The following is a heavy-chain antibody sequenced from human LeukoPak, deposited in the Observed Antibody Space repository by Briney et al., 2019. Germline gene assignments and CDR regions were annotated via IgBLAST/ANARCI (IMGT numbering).Heavy chain of an antibody. J-gene: IGHJ4*02. CDR1: GFTLSSYA. D-gene: IGHD6-13*01. CDR2: ISGSGGST. CDR3: AKWIWGYSSSYDY. Sequence: GGSLRLSCAASGFTLSSYAMSWVRQAPGKGLEWVSAISGSGGSTYYADSVKGRFTISRDNSKNTLYLQMNSLRAEDTAVYYCAKWIWGYSSSYDYWGQGTLVTVSS. V-gene: IGHV3-23*01.